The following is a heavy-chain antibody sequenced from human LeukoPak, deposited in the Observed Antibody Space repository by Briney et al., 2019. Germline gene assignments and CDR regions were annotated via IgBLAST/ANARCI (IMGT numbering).Heavy chain of an antibody. CDR3: ARDLEWLYPGGAFDI. CDR2: ANPNSGGT. Sequence: ASVKVSCKGSRYTFTGYYMHWVRQAPGQGLEWMGWANPNSGGTNYAQKFQGRVTMTRDTSISTAYMELSRLRSDDTAVYYCARDLEWLYPGGAFDIWGQGTMVTVSS. CDR1: RYTFTGYY. J-gene: IGHJ3*02. D-gene: IGHD3-3*01. V-gene: IGHV1-2*02.